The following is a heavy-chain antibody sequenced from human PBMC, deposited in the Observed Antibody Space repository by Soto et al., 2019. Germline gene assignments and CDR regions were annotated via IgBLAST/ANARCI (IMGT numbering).Heavy chain of an antibody. CDR3: ARGAGGFDY. V-gene: IGHV3-74*01. Sequence: EVQLVESGGGLVQPGGSLRLSCAASGFTFSTYWMNWVRQAPGKGLVWVSHITSDGTITTYADSVKGRFTISRDNAKNTLSLQMNSLRAEDTAVYYCARGAGGFDYWGQGTLVTVSS. D-gene: IGHD6-13*01. CDR1: GFTFSTYW. J-gene: IGHJ4*02. CDR2: ITSDGTIT.